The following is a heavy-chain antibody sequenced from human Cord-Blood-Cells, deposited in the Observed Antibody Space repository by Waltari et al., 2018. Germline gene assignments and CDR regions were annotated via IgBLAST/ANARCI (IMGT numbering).Heavy chain of an antibody. CDR2: SSAYNGNT. J-gene: IGHJ4*02. Sequence: QVQLVQSGAEVKKPGASVKVSCKASGYTFTSYGISWVRQAPGKGLEWMGWSSAYNGNTNKAQRIQGRVTMTTDTATSTAYRELRSLRSDGTAVYYCARGREFCGPIWGQGTLVTVSS. V-gene: IGHV1-18*01. CDR3: ARGREFCGPI. CDR1: GYTFTSYG. D-gene: IGHD3-9*01.